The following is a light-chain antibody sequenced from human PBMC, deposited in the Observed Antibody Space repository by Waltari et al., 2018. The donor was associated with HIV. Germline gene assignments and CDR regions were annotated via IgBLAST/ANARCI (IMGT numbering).Light chain of an antibody. CDR1: SSNIGNTY. Sequence: QSVLTQPPSVSAAPGQKVTISCSGSSSNIGNTYVSWYQQIPGTASRLVIYDTNDRPSGIPDRFSGSKSGTSATLGITGPQTGDEADDYCGTWDSSLSAVVFGGGTKLTVL. CDR3: GTWDSSLSAVV. V-gene: IGLV1-51*01. J-gene: IGLJ2*01. CDR2: DTN.